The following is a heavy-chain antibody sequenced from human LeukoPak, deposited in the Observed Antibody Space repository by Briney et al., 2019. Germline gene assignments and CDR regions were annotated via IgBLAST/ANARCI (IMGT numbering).Heavy chain of an antibody. CDR1: GFTFSSYG. V-gene: IGHV3-33*01. CDR2: IRYDGSNK. Sequence: GGSLRLSCAASGFTFSSYGMHWVRQAPGKGLEWVAVIRYDGSNKYSADSVKGRFTISRDNSKNTLFLQMNSLRAEDTAVYYCARDPDDYGDYSYFDYWGQGTLVTVSS. CDR3: ARDPDDYGDYSYFDY. J-gene: IGHJ4*02. D-gene: IGHD4-17*01.